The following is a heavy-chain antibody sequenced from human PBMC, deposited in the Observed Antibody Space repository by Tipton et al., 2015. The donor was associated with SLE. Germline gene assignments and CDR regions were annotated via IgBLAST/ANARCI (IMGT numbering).Heavy chain of an antibody. CDR1: GFSFTSYW. J-gene: IGHJ5*02. V-gene: IGHV5-51*01. Sequence: QLVQSGAEVKKPGESLRISCETSGFSFTSYWIGWVRQMPGKGLEWMGSIYPYDSDTRYSPSFQGQVTISADKSITTAYLQWSSLRASDTAVYYCARHGNPSVGGSYYWFDPWGQGTQVTVSS. D-gene: IGHD3-16*01. CDR2: IYPYDSDT. CDR3: ARHGNPSVGGSYYWFDP.